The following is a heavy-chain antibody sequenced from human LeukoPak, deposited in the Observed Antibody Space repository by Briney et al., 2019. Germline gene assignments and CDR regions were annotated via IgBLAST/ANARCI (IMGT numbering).Heavy chain of an antibody. D-gene: IGHD1-26*01. CDR1: GFTFSSYG. Sequence: GGSLRLSCAASGFTFSSYGMHWVRQAPGKGLEWVAVISYDGGNKYYADSVKGRFTISRDNSKNTLYLQMNSLRAEDTAVYYCAKARGATVRNNYFDYWGQGTLVTVSS. J-gene: IGHJ4*02. CDR3: AKARGATVRNNYFDY. CDR2: ISYDGGNK. V-gene: IGHV3-30*18.